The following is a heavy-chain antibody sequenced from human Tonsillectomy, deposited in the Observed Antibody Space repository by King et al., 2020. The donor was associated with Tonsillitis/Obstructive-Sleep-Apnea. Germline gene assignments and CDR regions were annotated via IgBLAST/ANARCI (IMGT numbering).Heavy chain of an antibody. Sequence: PLQESGPGLVKPSETLSLTCTVTGVSISSKNYYWGWIRQPPGKGLEWIGSVYYSGSTHYNPSLKSRGTISVDTSKNQVSLRLSSVTAADTAIYYCARILGSGSRLDYWGQGTLATVSS. CDR2: VYYSGST. CDR1: GVSISSKNYY. CDR3: ARILGSGSRLDY. J-gene: IGHJ4*02. D-gene: IGHD3-22*01. V-gene: IGHV4-39*01.